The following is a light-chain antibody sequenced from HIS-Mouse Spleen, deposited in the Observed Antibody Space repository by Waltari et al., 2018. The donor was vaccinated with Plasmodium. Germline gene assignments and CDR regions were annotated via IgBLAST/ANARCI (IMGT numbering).Light chain of an antibody. J-gene: IGKJ1*01. V-gene: IGKV1-12*01. Sequence: DIQMTQSPSSVSASVGDKVTITCRASQGISSGLAWYQQKPGKAPKPLIYAASSLQSWVPSRFSGSGSGTDFTLTISSLQPEDFATYYCQQANSFPGVGWTFGQGTKVEIK. CDR2: AAS. CDR1: QGISSG. CDR3: QQANSFPGVGWT.